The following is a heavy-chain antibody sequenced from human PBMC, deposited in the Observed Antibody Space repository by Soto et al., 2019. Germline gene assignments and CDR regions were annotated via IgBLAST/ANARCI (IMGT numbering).Heavy chain of an antibody. V-gene: IGHV3-23*01. CDR1: GFTFSSYA. CDR2: ISGSGGST. Sequence: GESLKISCAASGFTFSSYAMSWVRQAPGKGLEWVSAISGSGGSTYYADSVKGRFTISRDNSKNTLYLQMNSLRAEDTVVYYCAKDLTYYYDSSGYYPVPSYYYGMDVWGQGTTVTVSS. D-gene: IGHD3-22*01. J-gene: IGHJ6*02. CDR3: AKDLTYYYDSSGYYPVPSYYYGMDV.